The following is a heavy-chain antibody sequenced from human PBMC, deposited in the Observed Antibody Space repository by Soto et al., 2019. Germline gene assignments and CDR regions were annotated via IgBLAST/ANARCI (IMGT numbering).Heavy chain of an antibody. CDR2: INHNGSA. V-gene: IGHV4-34*01. D-gene: IGHD2-15*01. CDR1: GGSFSYYY. CDR3: ASQGYCRDLRCYRSTGFWSFDL. J-gene: IGHJ2*01. Sequence: QVQLQQWGAGLLKPSDTLSLTCAVYGGSFSYYYWTWIRQPPGKGLEWIGEINHNGSASYNPSLKSRVPMSLDTSNNQFSLRLSSVTAADTAVYYCASQGYCRDLRCYRSTGFWSFDLWGRGTLVTVSA.